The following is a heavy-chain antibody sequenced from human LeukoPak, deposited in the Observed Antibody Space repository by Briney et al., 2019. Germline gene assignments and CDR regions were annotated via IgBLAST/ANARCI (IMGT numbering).Heavy chain of an antibody. CDR3: ARDRTYYDSSRYLDY. CDR1: GFTVSSNS. D-gene: IGHD3-22*01. Sequence: GGSLRLSCTVSGFTVSSNSMSWVRQAPGKGLEWVSFIYSDNTHYSDSVKGRFTISRDNSKNTLYLQMNSLRAEDTAVYYCARDRTYYDSSRYLDYWGQGTLVTVSS. J-gene: IGHJ4*02. V-gene: IGHV3-53*01. CDR2: IYSDNT.